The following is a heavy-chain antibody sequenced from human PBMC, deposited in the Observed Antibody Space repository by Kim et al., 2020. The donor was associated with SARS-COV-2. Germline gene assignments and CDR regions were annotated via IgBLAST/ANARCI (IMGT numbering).Heavy chain of an antibody. J-gene: IGHJ3*02. CDR2: INPNSGGT. CDR3: ARSPILWFGEFEGAFDI. Sequence: ASVKVSCKASGYTFTGYYMHWVRQAPGQGLEWMGRINPNSGGTNYAQKFQGRVTMTRDTSISTAYMELSRLRSDDSVVYYCARSPILWFGEFEGAFDIWGHGTMVTVSS. D-gene: IGHD3-10*01. V-gene: IGHV1-2*05. CDR1: GYTFTGYY.